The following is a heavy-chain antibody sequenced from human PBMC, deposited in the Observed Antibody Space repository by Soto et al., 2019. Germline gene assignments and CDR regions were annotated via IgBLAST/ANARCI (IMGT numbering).Heavy chain of an antibody. CDR3: ARDLTILVPIAVIYYYGMDV. V-gene: IGHV3-74*01. D-gene: IGHD6-19*01. J-gene: IGHJ6*02. Sequence: AGGSLTLSCAAPGVTLSRCSMHWGRQAPGKGLVWVSRINSDGSSTSYADSVKGRFTISRDNAKNTLYLQMNSLRAEDTAVYYCARDLTILVPIAVIYYYGMDVWGQGTTVTVSS. CDR2: INSDGSST. CDR1: GVTLSRCS.